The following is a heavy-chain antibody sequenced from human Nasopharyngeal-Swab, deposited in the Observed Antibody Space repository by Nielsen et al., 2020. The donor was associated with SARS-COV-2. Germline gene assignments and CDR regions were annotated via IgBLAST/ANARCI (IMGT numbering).Heavy chain of an antibody. CDR3: ARGVGVDDFWSGRFDY. Sequence: GESLKISCAASGFTVSGNFMTWVRQAPGKGLEWVSVIYSAGQTNYADSVTGRFTISRDNSKNTLYLQMNSLRAEDTAVYYCARGVGVDDFWSGRFDYWGQGTLVTVSS. V-gene: IGHV3-53*01. CDR1: GFTVSGNF. D-gene: IGHD3-3*01. CDR2: IYSAGQT. J-gene: IGHJ4*02.